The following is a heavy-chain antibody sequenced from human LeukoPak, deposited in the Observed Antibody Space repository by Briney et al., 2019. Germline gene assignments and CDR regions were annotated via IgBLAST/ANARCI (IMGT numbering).Heavy chain of an antibody. J-gene: IGHJ5*02. CDR1: GYTFTGYY. V-gene: IGHV1-2*02. CDR3: ARDGITIFGVVIENWFDP. D-gene: IGHD3-3*01. Sequence: ASVMVSCKASGYTFTGYYMHWVRQAPGQGLEWMGWINPNSGGTNYAQKFQGRVTMTRDTSISTAYMELSRLRSDDTAVYYCARDGITIFGVVIENWFDPWGQGTLVTVSS. CDR2: INPNSGGT.